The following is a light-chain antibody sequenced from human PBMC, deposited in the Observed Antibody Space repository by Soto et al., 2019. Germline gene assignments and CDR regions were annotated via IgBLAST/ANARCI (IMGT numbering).Light chain of an antibody. CDR1: QSVGSNY. CDR2: AAS. CDR3: QQYGSSPRT. Sequence: EIVLTQFPGTLSLSPGERATLSCRASQSVGSNYLAWYQQTPGQTPRLLIYAASSRATGIPDRFSGSGSGTDVSLTISRLEAEDFAVYYCQQYGSSPRTFGQGTKVDIK. V-gene: IGKV3-20*01. J-gene: IGKJ1*01.